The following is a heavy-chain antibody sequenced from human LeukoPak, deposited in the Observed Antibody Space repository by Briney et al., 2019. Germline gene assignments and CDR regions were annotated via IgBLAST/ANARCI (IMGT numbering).Heavy chain of an antibody. CDR3: ARHYPRYSYGPAVDY. CDR1: GGSISSSSYY. CDR2: IYYSGST. Sequence: PSETLSLTCTVSGGSISSSSYYWSWIRQPPGKGLEWIGSIYYSGSTYCNPSLKSRVTISVDTSKNQFSLKLSSVTAADTAVYYCARHYPRYSYGPAVDYWGQGTLVTVSS. D-gene: IGHD5-18*01. J-gene: IGHJ4*02. V-gene: IGHV4-39*01.